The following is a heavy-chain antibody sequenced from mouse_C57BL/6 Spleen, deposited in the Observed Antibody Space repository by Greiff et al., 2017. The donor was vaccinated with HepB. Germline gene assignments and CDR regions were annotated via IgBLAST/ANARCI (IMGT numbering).Heavy chain of an antibody. CDR1: GYTFTSYW. J-gene: IGHJ3*01. V-gene: IGHV1-61*01. CDR2: IYPSDSET. CDR3: ARSLHDGYYEFAY. Sequence: QVQLQQPGAELVRPGSSVKLSCKASGYTFTSYWMDWVKQRPGQGLEWIGNIYPSDSETHYNQKFKDKATLTVDKSSSTAYMQLSSLTSEDSAVYYCARSLHDGYYEFAYWGQGTLVTVSA. D-gene: IGHD2-3*01.